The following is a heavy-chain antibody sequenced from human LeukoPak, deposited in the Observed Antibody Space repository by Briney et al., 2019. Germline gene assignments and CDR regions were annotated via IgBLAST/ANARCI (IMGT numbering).Heavy chain of an antibody. Sequence: GGSLRLSCAPSGFTFSDYYMGWIRQAPGKGLEWISYISRAIYYADSVKGRFTISRDNAKNSLYLQMNSLRAEDTAVYYCARRIWGADSQSHTFDIWGQGTMVTVSS. V-gene: IGHV3-11*01. CDR2: ISRAI. J-gene: IGHJ3*02. CDR3: ARRIWGADSQSHTFDI. CDR1: GFTFSDYY. D-gene: IGHD3-16*01.